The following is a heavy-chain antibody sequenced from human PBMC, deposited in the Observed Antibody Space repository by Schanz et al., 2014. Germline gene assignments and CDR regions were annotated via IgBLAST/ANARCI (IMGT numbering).Heavy chain of an antibody. CDR2: TYADGTT. CDR1: GFTFSSYA. J-gene: IGHJ4*02. V-gene: IGHV3-66*01. Sequence: VQLVESGGGVVQPGRSLRLSCAASGFTFSSYAMHWVRQAPGKGLEWVSVTYADGTTYYADSVKGRFTISRDNSKNTLFLQMSSLRAEDTAVYYCARDGDFDYWGQGTLVTVSS. CDR3: ARDGDFDY.